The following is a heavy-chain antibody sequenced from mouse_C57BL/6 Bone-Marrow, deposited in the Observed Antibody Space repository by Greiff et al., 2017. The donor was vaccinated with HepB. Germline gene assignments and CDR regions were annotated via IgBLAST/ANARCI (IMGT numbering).Heavy chain of an antibody. J-gene: IGHJ3*01. CDR1: GYTFTSYD. CDR2: IYPRDGST. CDR3: ARDRPLWFAY. Sequence: VKVVESGPELVKPGASVKLSCKASGYTFTSYDINLVKQRPGQGLEWIGWIYPRDGSTKYNEKFKGKATLTVDTSSSTAYMELHSLTSEDSAVYFCARDRPLWFAYWGQGTLVTVSA. V-gene: IGHV1-85*01.